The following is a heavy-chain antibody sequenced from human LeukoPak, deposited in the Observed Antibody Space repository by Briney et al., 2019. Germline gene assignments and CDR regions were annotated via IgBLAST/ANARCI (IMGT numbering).Heavy chain of an antibody. V-gene: IGHV4-59*01. Sequence: PSETLSLTCTVSGGSISSYYWSWIRQPPGRGLEWIGYIYYSGSTNYNPSLKSRVTISVDTSKNQFSLKLSSVTAADTAVYYCARDGGGRYPTDPWGQGTLVTVSS. CDR3: ARDGGGRYPTDP. CDR2: IYYSGST. CDR1: GGSISSYY. J-gene: IGHJ5*02. D-gene: IGHD3-16*02.